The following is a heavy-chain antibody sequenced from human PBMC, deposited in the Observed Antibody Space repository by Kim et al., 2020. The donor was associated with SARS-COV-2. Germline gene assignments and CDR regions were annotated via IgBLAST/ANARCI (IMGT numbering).Heavy chain of an antibody. CDR1: GFTFSSSS. D-gene: IGHD3-10*01. V-gene: IGHV3-21*01. CDR3: ARVPVSSFGEPLYYFDY. J-gene: IGHJ4*02. Sequence: GGSLRLSCAASGFTFSSSSMNWVRQAPGKGLEWVSSISSSSSYIYYADSVKGRFTISRDNAKNSLYLQMNSLRAEDTAVYYCARVPVSSFGEPLYYFDYWGQGTLVTVSS. CDR2: ISSSSSYI.